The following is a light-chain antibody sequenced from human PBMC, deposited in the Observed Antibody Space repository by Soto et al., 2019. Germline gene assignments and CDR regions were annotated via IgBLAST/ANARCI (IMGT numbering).Light chain of an antibody. CDR3: CSYAGSSTYV. CDR2: EVS. V-gene: IGLV2-23*02. Sequence: SVLTPPASVSGSPGQSITISCTGTSSDVGSYNLVSWYQQHPGKAPKLMIYEVSKRPSGVSNRFSGSKSGNTASLTISGPQAEDEADYYCCSYAGSSTYVFGTGTKVTVL. J-gene: IGLJ1*01. CDR1: SSDVGSYNL.